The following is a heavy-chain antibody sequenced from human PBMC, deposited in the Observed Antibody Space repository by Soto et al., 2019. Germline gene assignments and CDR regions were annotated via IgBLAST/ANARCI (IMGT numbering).Heavy chain of an antibody. D-gene: IGHD6-19*01. V-gene: IGHV3-30-3*01. CDR1: GFTFSSYA. J-gene: IGHJ4*02. CDR3: ARDLSSGWYDY. CDR2: ISYDGSNK. Sequence: SLILSFAASGFTFSSYAMHWVRQAPGKGLEWVAVISYDGSNKYYAYSVKGRFTISRDNSKNTLYLQMNSLRAEDTALYYCARDLSSGWYDYWGQGTLVTVSS.